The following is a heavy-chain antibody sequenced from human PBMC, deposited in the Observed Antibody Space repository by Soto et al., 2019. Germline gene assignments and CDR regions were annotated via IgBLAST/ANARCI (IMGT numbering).Heavy chain of an antibody. CDR2: ISYDGSNK. CDR3: ARDRLRYFDWLLSPSLGMDV. D-gene: IGHD3-9*01. V-gene: IGHV3-30-3*01. J-gene: IGHJ6*02. Sequence: GGSLRLSCAASGFTFSSYAMHWVRQAPGKGLEWVAVISYDGSNKYYADSVKGRFTISRDNSKNTLYLQMNSLRAEDTAVYYCARDRLRYFDWLLSPSLGMDVWGQGTTVTVSS. CDR1: GFTFSSYA.